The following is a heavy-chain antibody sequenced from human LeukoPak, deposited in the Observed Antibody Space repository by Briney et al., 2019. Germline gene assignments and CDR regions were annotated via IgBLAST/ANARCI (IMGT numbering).Heavy chain of an antibody. Sequence: ASVKVSCKVSGYTLTELSMHWVRQAPGKGLEWMGGFDPEDGETIYAQKFQGRVTMTEDTSTDTAYMELSSLRSEDTAVYYCATLITFGGVIVRSWFDPWDQGTLVTVSS. V-gene: IGHV1-24*01. CDR2: FDPEDGET. CDR3: ATLITFGGVIVRSWFDP. J-gene: IGHJ5*02. D-gene: IGHD3-16*02. CDR1: GYTLTELS.